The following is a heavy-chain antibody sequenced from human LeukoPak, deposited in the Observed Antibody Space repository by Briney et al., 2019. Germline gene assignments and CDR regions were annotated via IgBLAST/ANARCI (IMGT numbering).Heavy chain of an antibody. CDR1: GFTFSSYP. Sequence: PGGSLRLSCAASGFTFSSYPMNWVRQAPGKGLEWVSVISGGGGATFYGDSVQGRFTISRDNSRDTLYLQMSSLRAEDTAVYYCGKYVQPSVGANDYWGRGTLVTVSS. V-gene: IGHV3-23*01. CDR3: GKYVQPSVGANDY. D-gene: IGHD1-26*01. J-gene: IGHJ4*02. CDR2: ISGGGGAT.